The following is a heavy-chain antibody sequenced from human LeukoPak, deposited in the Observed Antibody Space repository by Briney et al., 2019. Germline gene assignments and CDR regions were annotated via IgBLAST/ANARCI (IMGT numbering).Heavy chain of an antibody. CDR3: ARGSTYGDAAD. D-gene: IGHD4-17*01. CDR1: GGTFSSYA. CDR2: IIPIFGTA. V-gene: IGHV1-69*05. J-gene: IGHJ4*02. Sequence: GASVKVSCKASGGTFSSYAISWVRQAPGQGLEWMGVIIPIFGTANYAQKFQGRVTITTDESTSTAYMEMRSLRSEDTAVYYCARGSTYGDAADWGQGTLVTVSS.